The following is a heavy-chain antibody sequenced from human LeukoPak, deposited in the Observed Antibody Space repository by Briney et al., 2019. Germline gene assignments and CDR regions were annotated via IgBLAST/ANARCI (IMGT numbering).Heavy chain of an antibody. CDR2: INSDGTEI. D-gene: IGHD3-10*01. Sequence: AGGSLRLSCAASGFTFSRYWMHWVRQAPGKGLVWVSRINSDGTEITYADSVKGRFTISRDNAKNSLDLQMNSLRVEDTGIYYCVKVAKYYYGSETYYFFEHWGQGTPVTASS. V-gene: IGHV3-74*03. CDR3: VKVAKYYYGSETYYFFEH. J-gene: IGHJ4*02. CDR1: GFTFSRYW.